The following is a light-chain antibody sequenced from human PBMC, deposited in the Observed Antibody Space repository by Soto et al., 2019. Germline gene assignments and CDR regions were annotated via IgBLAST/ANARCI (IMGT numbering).Light chain of an antibody. J-gene: IGKJ1*01. CDR3: EQYGSSRT. Sequence: EIGLTQYTGTLSLSPGERATLSCRASQSVSNSYLAWYQQKPGQAPRLLIYGASSRATGIPDRFSGSGSGTDFTLTISRLEPEDFAVYYCEQYGSSRTFGQGTMVDIK. V-gene: IGKV3-20*01. CDR1: QSVSNSY. CDR2: GAS.